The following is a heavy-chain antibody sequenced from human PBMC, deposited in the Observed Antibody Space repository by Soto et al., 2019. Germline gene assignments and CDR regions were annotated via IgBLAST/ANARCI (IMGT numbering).Heavy chain of an antibody. CDR3: ARRGESSDWYIVDIPFES. D-gene: IGHD6-19*01. CDR2: INPADSAI. Sequence: EVQLVQSGAEVKKPGESLKISCQTSGYTFTNYWIGWVRQMPGKGLEWLGIINPADSAIRYNPSFEGKVTISVDKSISTAFLQWSSLQAADTATYYCARRGESSDWYIVDIPFESWGQGTLVTVSS. V-gene: IGHV5-51*01. J-gene: IGHJ4*02. CDR1: GYTFTNYW.